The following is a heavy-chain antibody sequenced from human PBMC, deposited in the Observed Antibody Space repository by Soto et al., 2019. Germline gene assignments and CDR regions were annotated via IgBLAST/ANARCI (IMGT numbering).Heavy chain of an antibody. CDR2: INSDGSTR. D-gene: IGHD3-22*01. CDR3: VRGYYDTNFDL. CDR1: GFTFSRYW. Sequence: EVQLVESGGGLVQPGGSLRLSCAASGFTFSRYWMHWVRQTPGKGPVWVSRINSDGSTRTDADSVKGRVTISRDNAKDPLYLQMNSLRAEDTAIYYCVRGYYDTNFDLWGRGTLVTVSS. J-gene: IGHJ2*01. V-gene: IGHV3-74*01.